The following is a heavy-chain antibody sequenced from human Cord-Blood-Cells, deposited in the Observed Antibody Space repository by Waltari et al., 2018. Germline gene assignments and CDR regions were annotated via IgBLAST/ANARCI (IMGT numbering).Heavy chain of an antibody. CDR1: GFTVSSNY. V-gene: IGHV3-53*01. Sequence: EVQLVESGGGLIQPGGSLRLSCAASGFTVSSNYMTCVRQAPGKGLEWVSVIYSGGSIYYADSVKGRFTISRDNSKNTLYLQMNSLRAEDTAVYYCARAGSSSWYGSYYFDYWGQGTLVTVSS. J-gene: IGHJ4*02. CDR3: ARAGSSSWYGSYYFDY. CDR2: IYSGGSI. D-gene: IGHD6-13*01.